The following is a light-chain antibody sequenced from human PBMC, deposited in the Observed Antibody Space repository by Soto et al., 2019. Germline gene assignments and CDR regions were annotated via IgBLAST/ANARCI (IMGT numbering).Light chain of an antibody. CDR2: AAS. CDR3: QQTYSTPWT. V-gene: IGKV1-39*01. J-gene: IGKJ1*01. CDR1: QSIGSS. Sequence: DLQMTQSPSSLSTSVGDRVTITCRASQSIGSSLNWYQHKAGEAPNLLIYAASSLQSGVPSRFSGSGSGTDFTLTISSLQPEDFATYYCQQTYSTPWTFGQGTKVEIK.